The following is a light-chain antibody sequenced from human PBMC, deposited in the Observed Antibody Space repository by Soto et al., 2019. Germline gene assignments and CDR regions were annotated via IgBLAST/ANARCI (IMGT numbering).Light chain of an antibody. Sequence: QSALTQPRSVSGSPGQSVTISCTGTSSDVGGYNFVSWYQQYPGKAPKLMIYEVSNRPSGVSDRFSGSRSGNTASLTISGLQAEDESDYYCISYTSSSTWVFGGGTKLTVL. V-gene: IGLV2-14*01. CDR1: SSDVGGYNF. CDR3: ISYTSSSTWV. J-gene: IGLJ3*02. CDR2: EVS.